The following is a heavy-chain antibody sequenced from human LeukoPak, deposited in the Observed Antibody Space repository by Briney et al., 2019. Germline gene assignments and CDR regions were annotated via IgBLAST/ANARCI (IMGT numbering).Heavy chain of an antibody. CDR1: GFTFSSYS. D-gene: IGHD1-26*01. CDR2: VTANGDNS. CDR3: AQWSRYFDY. J-gene: IGHJ4*02. V-gene: IGHV3-23*01. Sequence: GGSLRLSCAASGFTFSSYSMNWVRQAPGKGLEWVALVTANGDNSYYADSVKGRFTISRDNSKNTLYLQMNSLRAEDTALYFCAQWSRYFDYWGQGTLVTVSS.